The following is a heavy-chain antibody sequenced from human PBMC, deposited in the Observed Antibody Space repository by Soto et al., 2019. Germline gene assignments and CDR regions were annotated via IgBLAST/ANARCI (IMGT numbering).Heavy chain of an antibody. V-gene: IGHV5-51*01. CDR2: IYPGDSDT. CDR3: ARHGTRIFGVPSPYYYYGMDV. J-gene: IGHJ6*02. CDR1: GYSFTSYW. D-gene: IGHD3-3*01. Sequence: PVQSLKISCKGSGYSFTSYWIGWVRQMPGKGLEWMGIIYPGDSDTRYSPSFQGQVTISSDKSISTPYLQWSSLKASDTAMYYCARHGTRIFGVPSPYYYYGMDVWGQGTTVTVSS.